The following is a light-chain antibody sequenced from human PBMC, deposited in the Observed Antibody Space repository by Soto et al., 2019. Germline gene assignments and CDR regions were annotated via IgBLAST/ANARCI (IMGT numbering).Light chain of an antibody. CDR3: CSYGGTYTT. V-gene: IGLV2-11*01. J-gene: IGLJ2*01. CDR2: DVH. CDR1: SSDVGGSNF. Sequence: QSALTQPRSVSGSPGQSVTISCTGTSSDVGGSNFVSWYQQHPNKAPKLIIYDVHKWPSGVPDRFSGSKSGNTASLTISGLQTEDEADYFCCSYGGTYTTFGGGTKVTVL.